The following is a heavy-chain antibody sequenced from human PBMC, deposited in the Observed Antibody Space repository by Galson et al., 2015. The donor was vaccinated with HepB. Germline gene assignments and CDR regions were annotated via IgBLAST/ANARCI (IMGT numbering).Heavy chain of an antibody. CDR2: ISGNNDNR. V-gene: IGHV1-18*04. CDR1: GYTFISYG. Sequence: SVKVSCKASGYTFISYGISWVRQAPGQGLEWMGGISGNNDNRNYAQKFQGRITMTTDTSTSTTYMELSSLRPDDTAAYYCARDRYRSSPCEYWGQGTLVTVSS. CDR3: ARDRYRSSPCEY. J-gene: IGHJ4*02. D-gene: IGHD1-14*01.